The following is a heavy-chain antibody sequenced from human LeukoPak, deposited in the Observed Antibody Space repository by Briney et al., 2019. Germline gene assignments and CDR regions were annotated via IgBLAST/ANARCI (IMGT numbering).Heavy chain of an antibody. V-gene: IGHV3-7*01. D-gene: IGHD2-15*01. J-gene: IGHJ4*02. CDR3: ARSGYCSGGSCYGEDY. Sequence: GGSLRLSCAASGFTFSSYCMSWVRQAPGKGLEWVANIKEDGSEKYYVDSVKGRFTISRDNAKNSLYLQMNSLRAEDTAVYYCARSGYCSGGSCYGEDYWGQGTLVTVSS. CDR1: GFTFSSYC. CDR2: IKEDGSEK.